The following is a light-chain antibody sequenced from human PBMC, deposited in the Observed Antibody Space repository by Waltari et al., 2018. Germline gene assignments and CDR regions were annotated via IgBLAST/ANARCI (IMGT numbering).Light chain of an antibody. V-gene: IGKV1-12*01. CDR1: QGISSW. J-gene: IGKJ2*02. CDR2: KAS. CDR3: QQYDSAPRN. Sequence: DIQMTQSPSSLSASVGDRVTITCRASQGISSWLAWYQQKPGKAPKLLIYKASSLQSGVPSRFSGTGSGTDFTLTISSLQSEDFATYYCQQYDSAPRNFGQGTKVEIK.